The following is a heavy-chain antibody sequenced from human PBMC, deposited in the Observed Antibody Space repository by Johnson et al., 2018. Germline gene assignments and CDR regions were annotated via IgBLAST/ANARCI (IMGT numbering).Heavy chain of an antibody. V-gene: IGHV3-72*01. CDR3: VRCRWQLPAGAEYFYR. Sequence: EVQLVETGGGLVQPGGSLRVPSAASKFTFNDHDRHWVRQGPGKGLEWVGRIRKKVNSYTTEYAASVKGRFTISRDDSKNSLYLQMNSLTADDTAVYYCVRCRWQLPAGAEYFYRWGQGTLVTVSS. D-gene: IGHD1-1*01. J-gene: IGHJ1*01. CDR1: KFTFNDHD. CDR2: IRKKVNSYTT.